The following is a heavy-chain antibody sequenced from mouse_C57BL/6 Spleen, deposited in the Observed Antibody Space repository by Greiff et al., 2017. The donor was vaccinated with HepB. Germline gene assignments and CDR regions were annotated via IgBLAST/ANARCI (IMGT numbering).Heavy chain of an antibody. J-gene: IGHJ3*01. D-gene: IGHD1-1*01. Sequence: VQLQQSGAELVKPGASVKLSCKASGYTFTSYWMHWVKQRPGQGLEWIGMIHPNSGSTNYNEKLKSKATLTVDKSSSTAYMQLSSLTSEDSAVYYCASYYYGSRGFAYWGQGTLVTVSA. CDR2: IHPNSGST. V-gene: IGHV1-64*01. CDR1: GYTFTSYW. CDR3: ASYYYGSRGFAY.